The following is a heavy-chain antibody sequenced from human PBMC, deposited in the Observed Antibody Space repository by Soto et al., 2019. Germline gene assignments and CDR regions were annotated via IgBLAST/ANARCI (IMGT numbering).Heavy chain of an antibody. D-gene: IGHD6-13*01. CDR1: GGSISSSSYY. CDR2: IYYSGST. J-gene: IGHJ4*02. Sequence: SETLSLTCTVSGGSISSSSYYWGWIRQPPGKGLEWIGSIYYSGSTYYNPSLNSRVTISVDTSKNQFSRKLSSVTAADTAVYYCAIMARWGQAASDYWGQGTLVTVSS. CDR3: AIMARWGQAASDY. V-gene: IGHV4-39*01.